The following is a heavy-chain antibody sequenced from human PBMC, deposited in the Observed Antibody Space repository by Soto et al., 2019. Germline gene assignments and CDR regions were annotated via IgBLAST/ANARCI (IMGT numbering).Heavy chain of an antibody. V-gene: IGHV4-59*01. CDR2: IYYSGST. CDR3: ARDMGVGATTGWFDP. Sequence: SETLSLTCTVSGGSISSYYWSWIRQPPGKGLEWIGYIYYSGSTNYNPSLKSRVTISVDTSKNQFSLKLSSVTAADTAVYYCARDMGVGATTGWFDPWGQGTLVTVSS. CDR1: GGSISSYY. J-gene: IGHJ5*02. D-gene: IGHD1-26*01.